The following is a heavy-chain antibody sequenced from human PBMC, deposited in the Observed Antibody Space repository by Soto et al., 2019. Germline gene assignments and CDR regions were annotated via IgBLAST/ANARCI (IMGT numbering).Heavy chain of an antibody. Sequence: QVQLQESGPGLVKPSQTLSLTCTIAGGSISSGDYYWSWIRQPPGKGLEWIGHIYDSGSTYNNPSLNSRVTISIDPYENQFSLNLRSVTAADTAVYYCARGLSGDKVDSWGQGTLVTVSS. V-gene: IGHV4-30-4*01. J-gene: IGHJ4*02. CDR2: IYDSGST. CDR3: ARGLSGDKVDS. CDR1: GGSISSGDYY. D-gene: IGHD1-1*01.